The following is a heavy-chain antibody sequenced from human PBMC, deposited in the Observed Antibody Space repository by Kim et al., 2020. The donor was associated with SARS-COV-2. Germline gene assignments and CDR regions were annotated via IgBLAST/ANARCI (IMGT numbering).Heavy chain of an antibody. CDR3: ARVRSSHIDY. CDR2: IYYSGST. V-gene: IGHV4-31*03. Sequence: SETLSLTCTVSGGSISSGGYYWSWIRQHPGKGLEWIGYIYYSGSTYYNPSLKSRVTISVDTSKNQFSLKLSSVTAADTAVYYCARVRSSHIDYWGQGTLVTVSS. CDR1: GGSISSGGYY. J-gene: IGHJ4*02.